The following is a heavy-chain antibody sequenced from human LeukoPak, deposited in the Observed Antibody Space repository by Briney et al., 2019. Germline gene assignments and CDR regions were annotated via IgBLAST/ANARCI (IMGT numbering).Heavy chain of an antibody. J-gene: IGHJ6*03. V-gene: IGHV4-34*01. D-gene: IGHD3-10*01. CDR2: INQSGST. CDR1: GGSFSGYY. CDR3: ARGYYGSGSYGFYYYYYMDV. Sequence: SETLSLTCAVYGGSFSGYYWSWIRQPPEKGLEWNGEINQSGSTNYNPSLKSRVTISVDTSKNQFSLKLSSVTAADTAVYYCARGYYGSGSYGFYYYYYMDVWGKGTTVTVSS.